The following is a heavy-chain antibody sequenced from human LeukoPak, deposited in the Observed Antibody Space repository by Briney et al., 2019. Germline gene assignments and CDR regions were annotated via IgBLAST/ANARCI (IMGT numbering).Heavy chain of an antibody. CDR2: IYYSGST. D-gene: IGHD2-15*01. J-gene: IGHJ5*02. CDR1: GFTFSNAW. Sequence: GSLRLSCAASGFTFSNAWMSWVRQAPGKGLEWIGSIYYSGSTYYNPSLKSRVTISVDTSKNQFSLKLSSVTAADTAVYYCARDIYYSGGSCYLGVNWFDPWGQGTLVTVSS. V-gene: IGHV4-4*02. CDR3: ARDIYYSGGSCYLGVNWFDP.